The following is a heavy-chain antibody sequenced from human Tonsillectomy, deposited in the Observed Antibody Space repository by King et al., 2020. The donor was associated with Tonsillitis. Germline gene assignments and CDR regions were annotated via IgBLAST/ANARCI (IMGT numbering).Heavy chain of an antibody. V-gene: IGHV3-15*01. Sequence: VQLVESGGGLVKPGGSLRLSCAASGFIFSNTWMNWVRQAPGKGLEWVGRIKSKIDGGTIDYAAPVKGRFTISRDDSKTTMYLQMNTLKIEDTAVYYCVTFGSITTEGTPFDYWGQGALVTVSS. CDR3: VTFGSITTEGTPFDY. D-gene: IGHD1-1*01. CDR2: IKSKIDGGTI. J-gene: IGHJ4*02. CDR1: GFIFSNTW.